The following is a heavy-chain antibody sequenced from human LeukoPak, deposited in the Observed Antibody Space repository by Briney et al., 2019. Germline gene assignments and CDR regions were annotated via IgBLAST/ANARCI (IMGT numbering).Heavy chain of an antibody. CDR2: ITSSGDTI. J-gene: IGHJ4*02. V-gene: IGHV3-11*01. Sequence: GGSLRLSCAASGFTFIDYYMSWIRQVPGKGLEWVSYITSSGDTIYYPDSLKGRFTISRDIPENSVYLQMNSLRAEDTGVYYCAREWGNWGEGYFDYWGQGTLVTVSS. CDR3: AREWGNWGEGYFDY. CDR1: GFTFIDYY. D-gene: IGHD7-27*01.